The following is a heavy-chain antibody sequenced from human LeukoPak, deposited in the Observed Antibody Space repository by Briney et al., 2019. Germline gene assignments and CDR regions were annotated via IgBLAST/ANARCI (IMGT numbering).Heavy chain of an antibody. Sequence: GGSLRLSCTASGFTFSSYEMNWVRQAPGKGLEWVSHISASGNNIYHADSVKGRFTISRDNAKNSLYLQMNSLRADDTAVYYCARDRGVGAFFDYWGQGTLVTVSS. D-gene: IGHD1-26*01. J-gene: IGHJ4*02. V-gene: IGHV3-48*03. CDR3: ARDRGVGAFFDY. CDR2: ISASGNNI. CDR1: GFTFSSYE.